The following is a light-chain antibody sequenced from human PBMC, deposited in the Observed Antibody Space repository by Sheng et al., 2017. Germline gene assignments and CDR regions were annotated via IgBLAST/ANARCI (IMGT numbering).Light chain of an antibody. Sequence: DIQMTQSPSSLSASVGDRVIITCRASQSISAYLNWYQQKPGKAPKLLIYDASSLQSGVPSRFSGSGSGTDFTLTISSLQPEDFATYYCQQTHSMFPVTFGPGTKVEIK. V-gene: IGKV1-39*01. CDR2: DAS. CDR1: QSISAY. J-gene: IGKJ3*01. CDR3: QQTHSMFPVT.